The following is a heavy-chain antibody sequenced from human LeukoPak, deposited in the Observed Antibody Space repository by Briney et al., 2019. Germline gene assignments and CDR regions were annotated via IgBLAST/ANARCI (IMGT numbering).Heavy chain of an antibody. CDR3: VTKGDGYYAFGI. CDR1: AYSISSSNW. Sequence: SDTLSLTCAVSAYSISSSNWWGWIRQPPGKGLEWIGYIHTSGRTYYNPSLKSRVTMSVDTSKNQFSLNLSSVTAVDTAVYYCVTKGDGYYAFGIWGQGTMVTVSS. CDR2: IHTSGRT. J-gene: IGHJ3*02. V-gene: IGHV4-28*01. D-gene: IGHD5-24*01.